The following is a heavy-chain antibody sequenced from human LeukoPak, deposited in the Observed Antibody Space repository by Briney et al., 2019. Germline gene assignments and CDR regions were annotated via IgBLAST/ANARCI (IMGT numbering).Heavy chain of an antibody. V-gene: IGHV3-11*05. CDR3: ARGSRRIELGDDD. CDR2: INSSSSDT. CDR1: GFTFSDSY. D-gene: IGHD6-6*01. Sequence: GVPLRLSCAASGFTFSDSYMSWIRQAPGKGLEWVSYINSSSSDTNYADSVKGSFTIYRDNAKNSLYLQRNSLRAEDTAVYYCARGSRRIELGDDDWGQGTLVTVSS. J-gene: IGHJ4*02.